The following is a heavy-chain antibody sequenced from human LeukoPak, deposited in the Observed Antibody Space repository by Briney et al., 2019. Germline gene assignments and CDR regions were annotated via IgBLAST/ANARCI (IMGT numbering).Heavy chain of an antibody. V-gene: IGHV1-3*01. Sequence: ASVKVSCKASGYTFANYSMHWVRQAPGQRLEWMGWINAGNGNTRYSQRFQGRVTLTRDTSASTSYMELSSLTSEDTAVYYCARERVSPHWFDYWGQGTLVTVSS. CDR2: INAGNGNT. D-gene: IGHD1-1*01. J-gene: IGHJ4*02. CDR1: GYTFANYS. CDR3: ARERVSPHWFDY.